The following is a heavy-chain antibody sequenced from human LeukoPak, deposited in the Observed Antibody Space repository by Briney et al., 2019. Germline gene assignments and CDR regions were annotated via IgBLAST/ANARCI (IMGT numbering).Heavy chain of an antibody. Sequence: GGSLRLSCAAPGFTFSSYEMNGVRQAPGKGLESVSYISSSGSTIYYADSVKGRFTISRYNAKNSLYLQMNSLSAEDTAVYYCARDNYDSSTPYYFDYWGQGTLVTVSS. CDR2: ISSSGSTI. CDR1: GFTFSSYE. V-gene: IGHV3-48*03. CDR3: ARDNYDSSTPYYFDY. J-gene: IGHJ4*02. D-gene: IGHD3-22*01.